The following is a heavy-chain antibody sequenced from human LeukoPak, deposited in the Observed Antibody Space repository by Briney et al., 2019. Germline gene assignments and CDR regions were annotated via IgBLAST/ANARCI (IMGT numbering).Heavy chain of an antibody. V-gene: IGHV3-30-3*02. Sequence: GGSLRLSCAASGFTFSSYAMHWVRQTPGKGLEWVAVMSSDGSKKYYADSVKGRFTISRDNSKNTLYLQMSSLRAEDTAVYYCAKKFRGTTVISGDYFDYWGQGTLVTVSS. CDR3: AKKFRGTTVISGDYFDY. D-gene: IGHD4-17*01. CDR2: MSSDGSKK. J-gene: IGHJ4*02. CDR1: GFTFSSYA.